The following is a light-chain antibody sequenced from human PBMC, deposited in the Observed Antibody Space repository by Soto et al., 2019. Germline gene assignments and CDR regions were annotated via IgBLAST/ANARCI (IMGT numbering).Light chain of an antibody. CDR3: QQYNDYSPRT. CDR1: EFISIW. J-gene: IGKJ1*01. Sequence: DIQMTQSPSTLSASVGDRVTITCRASEFISIWLAWYQQKPGKAPKLLIYKASSLESGVPSRFSGSGSGTEFTLNISSLQPDDFAAYYCQQYNDYSPRTFGQGTKVEIK. V-gene: IGKV1-5*03. CDR2: KAS.